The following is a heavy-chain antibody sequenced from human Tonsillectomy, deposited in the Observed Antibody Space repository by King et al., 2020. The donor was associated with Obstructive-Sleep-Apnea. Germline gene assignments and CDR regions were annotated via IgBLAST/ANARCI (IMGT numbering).Heavy chain of an antibody. Sequence: VQLVQSGGGLVQPGGSLRLSCAASGFTFVNYWMSWVRQAPGKGLEWVANIKEDGSDKYYVESVRGRFTISRDNAKNSLYLQMNSLRAEDTAVYFCARWRFSLEISHTFDLWGQGTMAIVSS. V-gene: IGHV3-7*03. CDR2: IKEDGSDK. CDR1: GFTFVNYW. D-gene: IGHD1-1*01. J-gene: IGHJ3*01. CDR3: ARWRFSLEISHTFDL.